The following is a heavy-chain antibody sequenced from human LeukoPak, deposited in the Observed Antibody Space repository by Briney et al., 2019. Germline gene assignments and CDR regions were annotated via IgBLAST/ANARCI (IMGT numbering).Heavy chain of an antibody. CDR1: GGTFSSYA. Sequence: SVKVSCKTSGGTFSSYAISWVRQAPGQGLEWMGGIIPIFGTANYAQKFQGRVTITADESTSTAYMELSSLGSEDTAVYYCAGGNLRSSGSNFYLGYWGQGTLVTVSS. D-gene: IGHD6-19*01. J-gene: IGHJ4*02. CDR3: AGGNLRSSGSNFYLGY. CDR2: IIPIFGTA. V-gene: IGHV1-69*13.